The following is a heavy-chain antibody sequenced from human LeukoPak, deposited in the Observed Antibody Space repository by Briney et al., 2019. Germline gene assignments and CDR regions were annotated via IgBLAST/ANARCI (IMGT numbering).Heavy chain of an antibody. D-gene: IGHD6-19*01. CDR1: GYTFTGFH. V-gene: IGHV1-2*02. CDR3: ARARSPYMAEIIAVATPDWFDP. CDR2: VNPNSGAT. Sequence: GASVKVSCKASGYTFTGFHMHWVRQAPGQGLEWMGWVNPNSGATDYAQKFQGRVTMTGDTSVSTAYMELRSLRSDDTAVYYCARARSPYMAEIIAVATPDWFDPWGQGTLVTVSS. J-gene: IGHJ5*02.